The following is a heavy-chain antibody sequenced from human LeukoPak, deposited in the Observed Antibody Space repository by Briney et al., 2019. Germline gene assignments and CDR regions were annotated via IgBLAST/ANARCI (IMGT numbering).Heavy chain of an antibody. V-gene: IGHV3-9*01. J-gene: IGHJ4*02. Sequence: GGSLRLSCAASGFTFDDYAMHWVRQAPGKGLEWVSGISWNSGSIGYADSVKGRFTISRDNAKNSLYLQMNSLRAEDTALYYCARGVRIAVAGNIDYWGQGTLVTVSS. CDR3: ARGVRIAVAGNIDY. CDR1: GFTFDDYA. CDR2: ISWNSGSI. D-gene: IGHD6-19*01.